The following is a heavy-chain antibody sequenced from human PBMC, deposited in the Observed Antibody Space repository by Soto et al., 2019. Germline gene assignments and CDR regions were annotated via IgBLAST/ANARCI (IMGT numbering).Heavy chain of an antibody. Sequence: GGSLRLSCAASGFTFSSYAMSWVRQAPGKGLEWVSAISGSGGSTYYADSVKGRFTISRDNSKNTLYLQMNSLRAEDTAVYYCAKDLPLSYSSSSTTLDYWGQGTLVTVSS. V-gene: IGHV3-23*01. CDR1: GFTFSSYA. D-gene: IGHD6-6*01. CDR2: ISGSGGST. CDR3: AKDLPLSYSSSSTTLDY. J-gene: IGHJ4*02.